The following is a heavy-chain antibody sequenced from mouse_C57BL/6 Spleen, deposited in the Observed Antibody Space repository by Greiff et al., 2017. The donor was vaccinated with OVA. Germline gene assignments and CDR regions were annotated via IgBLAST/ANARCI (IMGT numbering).Heavy chain of an antibody. CDR2: ICSGGST. CDR3: ARNLDSSDAMDY. J-gene: IGHJ4*01. Sequence: QVQLQQPGPGLVQPSQSLSISCTASGFSLTSYGVHWVRQSPGKGLEWLGVICSGGSTDYNAAFISRLSISKDNSKSQVFFKMNSLQADDTAIYYCARNLDSSDAMDYWGQGTSVTVSS. D-gene: IGHD3-2*01. V-gene: IGHV2-2*01. CDR1: GFSLTSYG.